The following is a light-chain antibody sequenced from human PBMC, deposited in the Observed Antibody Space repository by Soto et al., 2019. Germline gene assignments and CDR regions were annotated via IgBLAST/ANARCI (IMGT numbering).Light chain of an antibody. CDR3: SSYTTTNTVI. CDR1: SSDVGDYNY. CDR2: DVS. J-gene: IGLJ2*01. Sequence: QSVLTQPASVSGSPGQSITISCTATSSDVGDYNYVSWYQQHPGKAPKLMIYDVSNRPSGVSDRFSGSKSGNTASLTISGLQAEDEADYYCSSYTTTNTVIFGGGTKVTVL. V-gene: IGLV2-14*03.